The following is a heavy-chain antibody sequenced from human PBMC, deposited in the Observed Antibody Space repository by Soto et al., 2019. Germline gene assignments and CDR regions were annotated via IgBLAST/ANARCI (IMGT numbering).Heavy chain of an antibody. D-gene: IGHD3-10*01. J-gene: IGHJ6*02. CDR2: IDWDDDK. CDR3: ARIRYGSGTYYYYGMDV. CDR1: GFSLSTSGMY. Sequence: SGPTLVNPTQTLTLTCTFSGFSLSTSGMYVSWIRQPPGKALEWLALIDWDDDKYYSTSLKTRLTISKDTSKNQVVLTMTNMDPVDTATYYCARIRYGSGTYYYYGMDVWGQGTTVTVSS. V-gene: IGHV2-70*01.